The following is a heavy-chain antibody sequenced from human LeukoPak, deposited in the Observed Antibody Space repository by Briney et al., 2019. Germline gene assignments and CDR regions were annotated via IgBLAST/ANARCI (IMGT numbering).Heavy chain of an antibody. CDR3: ARQKSNLTFITMVRGVIDY. CDR2: IYYSGST. D-gene: IGHD3-10*01. CDR1: GGSISSGGYY. Sequence: SETLFLTCTVSGGSISSGGYYWSWIRQHPGKGLEWIGYIYYSGSTYYNPSLKSRVTISVDTSKNQFSLKLSSVTAADTAVYYCARQKSNLTFITMVRGVIDYWGQGTLVTVSS. J-gene: IGHJ4*02. V-gene: IGHV4-31*03.